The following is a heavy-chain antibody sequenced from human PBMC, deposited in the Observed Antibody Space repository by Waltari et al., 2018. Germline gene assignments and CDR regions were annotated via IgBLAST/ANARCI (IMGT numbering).Heavy chain of an antibody. CDR1: NFYISDGYY. Sequence: QVQLQESGPGLVKPSETLSLTCAVSNFYISDGYYWGWIRQSPGKGLEWIGSIYHSGTTHDNPSLESRGTISVDRSRNQFSLKVTSVSAADTAVYFCARDQRFLESLYPYYYALDAWGRGITVTVSS. CDR3: ARDQRFLESLYPYYYALDA. D-gene: IGHD3-3*01. V-gene: IGHV4-38-2*02. CDR2: IYHSGTT. J-gene: IGHJ6*02.